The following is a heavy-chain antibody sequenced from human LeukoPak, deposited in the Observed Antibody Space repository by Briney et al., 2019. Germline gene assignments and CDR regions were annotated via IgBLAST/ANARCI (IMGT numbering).Heavy chain of an antibody. J-gene: IGHJ5*02. CDR1: GVSISSYY. CDR2: VHYSGTT. V-gene: IGHV4-59*01. CDR3: ATTAGAGVTKT. Sequence: SETLSLTCTVSGVSISSYYWSWIRQPPGKGLEWIGYVHYSGTTNYNPSLKDRLTVSVDTSNNQISLRLTSLPAADTAVYYCATTAGAGVTKTWGQGTLVTVSS. D-gene: IGHD3-10*01.